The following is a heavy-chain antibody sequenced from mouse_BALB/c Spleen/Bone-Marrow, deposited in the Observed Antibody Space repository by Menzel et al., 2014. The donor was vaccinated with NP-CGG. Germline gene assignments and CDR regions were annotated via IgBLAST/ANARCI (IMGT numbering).Heavy chain of an antibody. J-gene: IGHJ4*01. CDR3: TRDLYDGYYYYAMDY. V-gene: IGHV5-6-4*01. CDR2: ISSGGSYT. CDR1: GFTFSSYT. Sequence: EVHLVESGGGLVKPGGSLKLSCAASGFTFSSYTMSWVRQTPEKRLEWVATISSGGSYTYYPDSVKGRFTISRDNAKNTLYLQMSSLKSEGTAMYYCTRDLYDGYYYYAMDYWGQGTSVTVSS. D-gene: IGHD2-3*01.